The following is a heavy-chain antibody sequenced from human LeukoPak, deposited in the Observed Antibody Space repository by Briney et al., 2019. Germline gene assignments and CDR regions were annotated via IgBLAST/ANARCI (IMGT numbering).Heavy chain of an antibody. V-gene: IGHV1-2*02. Sequence: ASVKVSCKASGYTFTGYYMHWVRQAPGQGLEWMGWINPNSGGTNYAQKFQGRVTMTRDTSISTAYMELSRLRSDDTAVYYCARDPYYNGGFDPWGQGTLVTVSS. CDR2: INPNSGGT. D-gene: IGHD3-10*01. CDR1: GYTFTGYY. CDR3: ARDPYYNGGFDP. J-gene: IGHJ5*02.